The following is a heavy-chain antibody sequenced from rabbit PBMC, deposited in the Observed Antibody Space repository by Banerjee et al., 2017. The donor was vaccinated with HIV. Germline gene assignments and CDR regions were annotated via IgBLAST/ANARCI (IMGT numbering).Heavy chain of an antibody. CDR1: GFDFSSYYM. J-gene: IGHJ4*01. CDR3: ARKDASSGWCLNL. Sequence: QEQLKETGGGLVQPGGSLTLSCKASGFDFSSYYMSWVRQAPGKGLEWIACINTSSGNTVYASWAKGRFTISKTSSTTVTLQMTSLTAADTATYFCARKDASSGWCLNLWGQGTLVTVS. V-gene: IGHV1S45*01. CDR2: INTSSGNT. D-gene: IGHD4-1*01.